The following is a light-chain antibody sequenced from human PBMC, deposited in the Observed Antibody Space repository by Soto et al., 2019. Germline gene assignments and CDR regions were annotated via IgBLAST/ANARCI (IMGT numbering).Light chain of an antibody. CDR3: QQYSIYSRT. Sequence: DIQMTQSPSTLSASVGDRVTTTCRASQSISSWLAWYQQKPGKAPNLLIYKASTLRSGVPSRFSGSGSGTEFTLTISSLQPDDFATYYCQQYSIYSRTFGQGTKVEVK. CDR1: QSISSW. CDR2: KAS. J-gene: IGKJ1*01. V-gene: IGKV1-5*03.